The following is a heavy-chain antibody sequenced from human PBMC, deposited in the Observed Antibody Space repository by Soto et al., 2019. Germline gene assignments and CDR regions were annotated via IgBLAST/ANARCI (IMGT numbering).Heavy chain of an antibody. V-gene: IGHV3-23*01. CDR1: GFTFSNYP. J-gene: IGHJ4*02. D-gene: IGHD5-18*01. CDR3: AKEQAYSYVDTSSIFDY. Sequence: GGSLRLSCAASGFTFSNYPMSWVRQAPGKGLEWVSSISGSGSSTYYADSVKGRFTISRDNSYNTLYLQMNSLRAGDTALYYCAKEQAYSYVDTSSIFDYWGQGILVTVSS. CDR2: ISGSGSST.